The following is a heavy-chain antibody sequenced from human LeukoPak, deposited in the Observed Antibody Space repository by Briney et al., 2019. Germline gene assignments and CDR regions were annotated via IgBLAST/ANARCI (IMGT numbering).Heavy chain of an antibody. V-gene: IGHV3-23*01. D-gene: IGHD3-3*01. J-gene: IGHJ4*02. CDR2: ISGSGGRT. CDR1: GFSFSVYA. Sequence: GGSLRLSCAASGFSFSVYAMSWVRQAPGKGLEWVSSISGSGGRTYYTNSVKGRFTISRENFKNTVYLEMNNLGAEDTALYYCAKGAQDFDFWRFDYWGQGILVIVSS. CDR3: AKGAQDFDFWRFDY.